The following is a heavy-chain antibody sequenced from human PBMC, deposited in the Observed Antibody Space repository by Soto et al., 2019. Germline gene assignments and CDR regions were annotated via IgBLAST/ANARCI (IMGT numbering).Heavy chain of an antibody. CDR2: LSKDGANE. J-gene: IGHJ4*02. Sequence: LXLXCTASAFSLSIXAINWVRQAPGKGLEWVSTLSKDGANEHYADSVKGRFTISREGSKNTLYLQMNSLRAEDTAMYYCAKDPSTGSADYWGQGTQVTVSS. CDR1: AFSLSIXA. CDR3: AKDPSTGSADY. V-gene: IGHV3-23*01. D-gene: IGHD3-9*01.